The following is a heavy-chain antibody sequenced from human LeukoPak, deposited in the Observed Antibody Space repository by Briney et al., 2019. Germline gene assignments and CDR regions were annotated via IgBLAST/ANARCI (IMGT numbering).Heavy chain of an antibody. V-gene: IGHV3-23*01. CDR3: AKGPVVTATYNWFDP. CDR2: VSGGGGTT. Sequence: GGSLRLSCAASGFTFNTYAMSWVRQAPGKGLEWVSVVSGGGGTTYYADSVKGRFTISRDNSKNTLYLRMNSLRVEDTAVYYCAKGPVVTATYNWFDPWGQGALVTVSS. CDR1: GFTFNTYA. D-gene: IGHD2-21*02. J-gene: IGHJ5*02.